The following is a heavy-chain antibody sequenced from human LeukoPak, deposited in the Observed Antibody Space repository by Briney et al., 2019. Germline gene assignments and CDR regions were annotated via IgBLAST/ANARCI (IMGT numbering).Heavy chain of an antibody. CDR3: ASDNHYGYDF. V-gene: IGHV3-30-3*01. CDR2: ISFDERIN. J-gene: IGHJ4*02. CDR1: GFTFSNYA. Sequence: GGSLRLSCAASGFTFSNYAMHWVRQAPGKGLEWVAVISFDERINYYADSVKGRFTISRDNSKNTLYLQMNSLRAEDTAVYYCASDNHYGYDFWGQGTLVTVSS. D-gene: IGHD3-10*01.